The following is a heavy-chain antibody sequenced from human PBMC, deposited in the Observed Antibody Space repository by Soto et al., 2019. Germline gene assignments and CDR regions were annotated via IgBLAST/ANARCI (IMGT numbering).Heavy chain of an antibody. CDR2: ISSSSSYI. CDR3: AREGCYGWGSLIGLVQDFDY. J-gene: IGHJ4*02. Sequence: WGSLRLSCAASGFTFSSYSMNWVRQAPGKGLEWVSSISSSSSYIYYADSVKGRFTISRDNAKNSLYLQMNSLRAEDTAVYYCAREGCYGWGSLIGLVQDFDYWGQGTLVTVSS. D-gene: IGHD3-10*01. CDR1: GFTFSSYS. V-gene: IGHV3-21*01.